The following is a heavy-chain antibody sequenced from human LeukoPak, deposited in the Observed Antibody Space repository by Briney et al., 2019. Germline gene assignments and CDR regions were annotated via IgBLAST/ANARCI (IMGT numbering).Heavy chain of an antibody. Sequence: GGSLRLSCAGSGFTFSSYDMNWVRQAPGKGLEWVSYISSSGSNIYYADSVKGRFTISRDNAKNSLYLQMNSLRAEDTAVYYFAELGIPLIGGVCGKETTDTISS. D-gene: IGHD2-21*01. CDR1: GFTFSSYD. CDR3: AELGIPLIGGV. V-gene: IGHV3-48*03. CDR2: ISSSGSNI. J-gene: IGHJ6*04.